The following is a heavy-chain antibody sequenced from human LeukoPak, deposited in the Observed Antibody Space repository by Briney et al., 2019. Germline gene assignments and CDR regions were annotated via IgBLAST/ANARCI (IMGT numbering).Heavy chain of an antibody. Sequence: SETLSLTCAVYGGSFSGYYSSWIRQPPGKGLEWIGEINHSGSTNYNPSLKSRVTISVDTSKNQFSLKLSSVTAADTAVYYCARGGAIFGVVMGSRIDYWGQGTLVTVSS. CDR2: INHSGST. J-gene: IGHJ4*02. CDR3: ARGGAIFGVVMGSRIDY. D-gene: IGHD3-3*01. V-gene: IGHV4-34*01. CDR1: GGSFSGYY.